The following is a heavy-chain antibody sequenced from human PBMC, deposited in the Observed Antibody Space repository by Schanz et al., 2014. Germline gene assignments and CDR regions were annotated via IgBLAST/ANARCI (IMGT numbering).Heavy chain of an antibody. D-gene: IGHD4-17*01. V-gene: IGHV1-18*01. CDR1: GYTFTSYG. CDR3: ARGYGDSPTDF. CDR2: ISADNGNT. Sequence: QVQLVQSGAEVRKPGASVKVSCKASGYTFTSYGISWVRQAPGQGLEWMGWISADNGNTNYAQKFQGRVTITADRSTSTAYMELSSLRSEDTAVYYCARGYGDSPTDFWGQGTLVTVSS. J-gene: IGHJ4*02.